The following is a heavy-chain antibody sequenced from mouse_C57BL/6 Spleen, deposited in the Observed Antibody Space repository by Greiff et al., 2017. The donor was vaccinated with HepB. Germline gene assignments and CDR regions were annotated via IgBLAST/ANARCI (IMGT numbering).Heavy chain of an antibody. CDR3: ACQTFITTVVDYAMDY. D-gene: IGHD1-1*01. CDR2: INPGSGGT. J-gene: IGHJ4*01. V-gene: IGHV1-54*01. Sequence: VQLQQSGAELVRPGTSVKVSCKASGYAFTNYLIEWVKQRPGQGLEWIGVINPGSGGTNYNEKFKGKATLTADKSSSTAYMQLSSLTSEDSAVYFCACQTFITTVVDYAMDYWGQGTSVTVSS. CDR1: GYAFTNYL.